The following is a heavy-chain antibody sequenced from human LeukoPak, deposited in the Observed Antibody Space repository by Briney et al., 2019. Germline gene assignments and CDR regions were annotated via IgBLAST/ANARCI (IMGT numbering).Heavy chain of an antibody. Sequence: ASVKVSCKASGYTFTSYGISWVRQAPGQGLEGMGWITVYNGNTTYAPNLQGRVPLPTDPSTSTAYMELRSLRSDDTAVYYCARVEWELPGYYYYMDVWGKGTTVTVSS. CDR3: ARVEWELPGYYYYMDV. CDR1: GYTFTSYG. CDR2: ITVYNGNT. J-gene: IGHJ6*03. V-gene: IGHV1-18*01. D-gene: IGHD1-26*01.